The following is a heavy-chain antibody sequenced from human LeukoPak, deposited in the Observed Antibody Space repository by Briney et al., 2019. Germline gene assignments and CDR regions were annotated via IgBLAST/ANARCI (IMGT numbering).Heavy chain of an antibody. D-gene: IGHD6-19*01. J-gene: IGHJ5*02. CDR1: GCIFSSYW. V-gene: IGHV3-74*01. Sequence: PGGALRRSCAASGCIFSSYWMHWVRQARGKGLVLIARINSDWNSTNYADSGKGLFTMARDSAKNTVYLQINSRRDEDTYVYFRERDAQFSGGWSPNGFDPWGQGTLVTVSS. CDR2: INSDWNST. CDR3: ERDAQFSGGWSPNGFDP.